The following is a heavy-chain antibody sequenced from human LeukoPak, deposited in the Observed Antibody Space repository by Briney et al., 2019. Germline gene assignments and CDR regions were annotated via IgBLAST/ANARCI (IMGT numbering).Heavy chain of an antibody. Sequence: SETLSLTCAVYGGSFSGYYWSWIRQPPGKGLEWIGEINHSGSSNYNPSLKSRVTISVDMSKNQVSLKVNSVTAADTAVYYCAKVRYNWNEGHFDYWGQGTLVTVSS. J-gene: IGHJ4*02. V-gene: IGHV4-34*01. CDR2: INHSGSS. D-gene: IGHD1-1*01. CDR1: GGSFSGYY. CDR3: AKVRYNWNEGHFDY.